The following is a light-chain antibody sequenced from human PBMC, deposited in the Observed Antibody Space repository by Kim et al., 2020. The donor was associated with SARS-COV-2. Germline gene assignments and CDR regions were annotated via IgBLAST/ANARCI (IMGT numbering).Light chain of an antibody. CDR1: SCDVGGYNH. J-gene: IGLJ2*01. Sequence: QSVLTQSPSASGSLGQSVTISCSGNSCDVGGYNHVSWYQQHPGKAPTLMIYKVSNRPSGVPDRFSGSKSGNTASLTVSGLQAEDEADYYCRSYAGSNNPVLFGGETQLTVL. CDR3: RSYAGSNNPVL. V-gene: IGLV2-8*01. CDR2: KVS.